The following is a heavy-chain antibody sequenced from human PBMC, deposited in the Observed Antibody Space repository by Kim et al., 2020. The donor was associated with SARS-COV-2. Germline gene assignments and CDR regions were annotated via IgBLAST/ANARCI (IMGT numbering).Heavy chain of an antibody. CDR3: ARGGGSIAY. J-gene: IGHJ4*02. CDR1: GFTFSDYY. D-gene: IGHD6-13*01. V-gene: IGHV3-11*04. Sequence: GGSLRLSCAASGFTFSDYYMTWIRQAPGKGLEWVSYITTSGTGMHYSDSVRGRFTISRDNARNSLYLQMHSLRAEDTAVYYCARGGGSIAYWGQGTLVTVSS. CDR2: ITTSGTGM.